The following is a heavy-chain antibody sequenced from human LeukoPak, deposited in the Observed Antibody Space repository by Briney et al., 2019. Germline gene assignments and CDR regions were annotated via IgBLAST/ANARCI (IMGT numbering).Heavy chain of an antibody. CDR1: GGSFSGYY. CDR2: INHSGST. D-gene: IGHD3-10*01. Sequence: ASETLSLTCAVYGGSFSGYYWCWIRQPPGKGLEWIGEINHSGSTNYNPSLKSRVTISVDTSKNQFSLKLSSVTAADTAVYYCARGDGSGSYYYFDYWGQGTLVTVSS. V-gene: IGHV4-34*01. J-gene: IGHJ4*02. CDR3: ARGDGSGSYYYFDY.